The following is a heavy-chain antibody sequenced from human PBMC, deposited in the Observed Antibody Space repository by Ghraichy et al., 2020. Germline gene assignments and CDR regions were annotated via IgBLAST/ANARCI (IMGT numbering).Heavy chain of an antibody. CDR2: ISGSGGST. Sequence: LSLTCAASGFTFSSYAMSWVRQAPGKGLEWVSAISGSGGSTYYADSVKGRFTISRDNSKNTLYLQMNSLRAEDTAVYYCAKEVDTAMVTTSDYWGQGTLVTVSS. J-gene: IGHJ4*02. CDR3: AKEVDTAMVTTSDY. V-gene: IGHV3-23*01. D-gene: IGHD5-18*01. CDR1: GFTFSSYA.